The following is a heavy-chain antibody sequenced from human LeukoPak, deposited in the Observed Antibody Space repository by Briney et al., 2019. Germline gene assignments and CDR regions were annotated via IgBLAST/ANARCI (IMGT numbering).Heavy chain of an antibody. CDR2: INPNSGDT. D-gene: IGHD6-6*01. CDR3: ARSLYSNSPAVDY. V-gene: IGHV1-2*02. CDR1: GYTFTGYY. Sequence: ASVKVSCKASGYTFTGYYMHWVRQAPGQGLEWMGWINPNSGDTNYAQKFQGRVTMTRDTSISTAYMELSRLRSDDTAVYYCARSLYSNSPAVDYWGQGTLVTVSS. J-gene: IGHJ4*02.